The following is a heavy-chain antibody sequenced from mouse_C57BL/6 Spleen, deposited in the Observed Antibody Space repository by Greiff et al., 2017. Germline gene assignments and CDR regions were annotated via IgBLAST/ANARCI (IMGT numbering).Heavy chain of an antibody. J-gene: IGHJ1*03. CDR3: ARGEDGPYWDFDV. Sequence: EVQLQQSGPVLVKPGASVKMSCKASGYTFTDYYMNWVQQSHGKSLEWIGVINPYNGGTSYNQKFKGKATLTVDKSSSTAYMELNSLTSEDSAVYYCARGEDGPYWDFDVWGTGTTVTVSS. CDR2: INPYNGGT. D-gene: IGHD2-3*01. CDR1: GYTFTDYY. V-gene: IGHV1-19*01.